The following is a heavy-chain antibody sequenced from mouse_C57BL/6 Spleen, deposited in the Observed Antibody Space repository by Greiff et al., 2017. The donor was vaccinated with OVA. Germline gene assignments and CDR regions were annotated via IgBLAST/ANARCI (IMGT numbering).Heavy chain of an antibody. V-gene: IGHV1-22*01. J-gene: IGHJ2*01. D-gene: IGHD1-1*01. CDR1: GYTFTDYN. CDR3: ARGGDTGYYFDY. CDR2: INPNNGGT. Sequence: EVQLQQSGPELVKPGASVKLSCKASGYTFTDYNMHWVKQSHGKSLEWIGYINPNNGGTSYTHKFKGKATLTVNKSSSTAYMELRSLTSEDSAVYYCARGGDTGYYFDYWGQGTPLTVSS.